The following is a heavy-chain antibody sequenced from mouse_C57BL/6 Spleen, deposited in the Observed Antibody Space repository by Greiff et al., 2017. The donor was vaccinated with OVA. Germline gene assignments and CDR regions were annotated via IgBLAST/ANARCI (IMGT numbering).Heavy chain of an antibody. Sequence: EVQGVESGAGLVKPGGSLKLSCAASGFTFSSYAMSWVRQTPEKRLEWVAYISSGGDYIYYADTVKGRFTISRDNARNTLYLQMSSLKSEDTAMYYCTRERGSNEPFAYWGQGTLVTVSA. J-gene: IGHJ3*01. V-gene: IGHV5-9-1*02. CDR1: GFTFSSYA. CDR2: ISSGGDYI. D-gene: IGHD2-5*01. CDR3: TRERGSNEPFAY.